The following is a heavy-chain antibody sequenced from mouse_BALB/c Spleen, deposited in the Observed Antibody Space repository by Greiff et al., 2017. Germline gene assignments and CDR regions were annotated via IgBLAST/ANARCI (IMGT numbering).Heavy chain of an antibody. J-gene: IGHJ4*01. D-gene: IGHD2-4*01. V-gene: IGHV1S127*01. CDR2: IDPSDSYT. CDR3: TRGDYDTGYYAMDY. CDR1: GYTFTSYW. Sequence: VQLQQPGAELVKPGASVKMSCKASGYTFTSYWMHWVKQRPGQGLEWIGVIDPSDSYTSYNQKFKGKATLTVDTSSSTAYMQLSSLTSEDSAVYYCTRGDYDTGYYAMDYWGQGTSVTVSS.